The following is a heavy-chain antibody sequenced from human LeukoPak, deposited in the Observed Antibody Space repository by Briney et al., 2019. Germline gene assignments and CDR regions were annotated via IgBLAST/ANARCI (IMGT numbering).Heavy chain of an antibody. CDR3: ARRRINDYVWGSYRSSYNWFDP. Sequence: SETLSLTCTVSGSSISSNYWDWIRQPPGKGLEWIGSLYHSGNTYYNPSLKSRVTISVDTSKKQFSLNLSSVTAADTAVYYCARRRINDYVWGSYRSSYNWFDPWGQGTLVTVSS. V-gene: IGHV4-38-2*02. CDR2: LYHSGNT. J-gene: IGHJ5*02. CDR1: GSSISSNY. D-gene: IGHD3-16*02.